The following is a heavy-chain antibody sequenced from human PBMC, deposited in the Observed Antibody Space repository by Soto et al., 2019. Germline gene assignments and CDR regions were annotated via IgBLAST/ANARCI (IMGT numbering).Heavy chain of an antibody. J-gene: IGHJ6*02. CDR2: INPNSGGT. Sequence: GASVKVSCKASGYTFTGYYMHWVRQAPGQGLEWMGWINPNSGGTNYAQKFQGWATMTRDTSISTAYMELSRLRSDDTAVYYRARDPYDSSGYYRYYYGMDVWGQGTTVTVSS. CDR3: ARDPYDSSGYYRYYYGMDV. V-gene: IGHV1-2*04. D-gene: IGHD3-22*01. CDR1: GYTFTGYY.